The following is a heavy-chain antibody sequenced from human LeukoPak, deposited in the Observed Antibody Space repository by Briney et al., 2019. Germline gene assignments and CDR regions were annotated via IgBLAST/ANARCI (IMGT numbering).Heavy chain of an antibody. Sequence: GGSLRLSCAASGFTFSSYAMHWVRRAPGKGLEYVSAISSNGGSTYYANSVKGRFTISRDNSKNTLYLQMGSLRAEDMAVYYCARDLGGSLIAAAGTGAFDIWGQGTMVTVSS. J-gene: IGHJ3*02. CDR3: ARDLGGSLIAAAGTGAFDI. CDR2: ISSNGGST. V-gene: IGHV3-64*01. CDR1: GFTFSSYA. D-gene: IGHD6-13*01.